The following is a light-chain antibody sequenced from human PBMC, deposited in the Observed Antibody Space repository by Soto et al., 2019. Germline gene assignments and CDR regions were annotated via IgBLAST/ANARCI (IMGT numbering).Light chain of an antibody. J-gene: IGKJ5*01. Sequence: EIVLTQSPATLSLSPGERATLSCRASQTVFTYLAWYQQKPGQAPRLLISDASNRATGIPARFSGSGSGTDFTLTISSLEPEDFAVYYCQQRSSWPPITFGQGTRLEIK. CDR1: QTVFTY. V-gene: IGKV3-11*01. CDR3: QQRSSWPPIT. CDR2: DAS.